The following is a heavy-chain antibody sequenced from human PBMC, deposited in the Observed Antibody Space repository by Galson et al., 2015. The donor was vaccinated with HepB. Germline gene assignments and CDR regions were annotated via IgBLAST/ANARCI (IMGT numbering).Heavy chain of an antibody. V-gene: IGHV3-30*04. J-gene: IGHJ4*02. Sequence: SLRLSCAASGFTFSRHAMNWVRQAPGKGLEWVAVISFDGSDKYYADSVKGRFTISRDGSKNTLSLEMNSLSADDTGVYYCARLDTGSYFDFWGQGTLVTVSS. CDR3: ARLDTGSYFDF. D-gene: IGHD1-26*01. CDR1: GFTFSRHA. CDR2: ISFDGSDK.